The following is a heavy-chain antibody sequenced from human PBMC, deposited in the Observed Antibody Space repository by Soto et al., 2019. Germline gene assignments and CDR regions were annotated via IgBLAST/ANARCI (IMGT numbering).Heavy chain of an antibody. Sequence: DGAWIRKPPGKGLEWIGSIYYSRSTYYNPSLKSRVTISVDTSKNQFSLKLSSVTAADTAVYYCARPDYDFWSGHQIMGWFGPWGQGTLVTVSS. CDR1: D. V-gene: IGHV4-39*01. CDR3: ARPDYDFWSGHQIMGWFGP. CDR2: IYYSRST. D-gene: IGHD3-3*01. J-gene: IGHJ5*02.